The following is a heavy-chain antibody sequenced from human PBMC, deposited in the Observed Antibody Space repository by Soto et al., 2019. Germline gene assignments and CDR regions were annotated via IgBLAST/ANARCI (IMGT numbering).Heavy chain of an antibody. D-gene: IGHD4-17*01. CDR3: ARTQATVIDPNWYFDL. V-gene: IGHV4-39*01. J-gene: IGHJ2*01. CDR2: IYYSGST. Sequence: PSETLSLTCTVSGGSISSSSYYWGWIRQPPGKGLEWIGSIYYSGSTYYNPSLKSRVTISVDTSKNQFSLKLSSVTAADTAVYYCARTQATVIDPNWYFDLWGRGTLVTVSS. CDR1: GGSISSSSYY.